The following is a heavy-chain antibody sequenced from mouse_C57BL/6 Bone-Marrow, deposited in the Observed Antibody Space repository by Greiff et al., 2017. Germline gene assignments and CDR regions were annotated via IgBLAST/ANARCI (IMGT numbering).Heavy chain of an antibody. V-gene: IGHV1-50*01. J-gene: IGHJ4*01. CDR2: IDPSDSYT. CDR1: GYTFTSYW. CDR3: AREGPYGSPLMDY. D-gene: IGHD1-1*01. Sequence: QVQLQQPGAELVKPGASVKLSCKASGYTFTSYWMQWVKQRPGQGLEWIGEIDPSDSYTNYNQKFKGKATLPVDTSSSTAYMQLSSLTSEDSAVYYWAREGPYGSPLMDYWGQGTSVTVSS.